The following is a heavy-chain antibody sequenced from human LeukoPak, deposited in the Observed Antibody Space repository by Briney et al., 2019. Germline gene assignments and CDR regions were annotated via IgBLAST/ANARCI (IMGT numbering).Heavy chain of an antibody. V-gene: IGHV3-30*04. Sequence: GGSLRLSCAASGFTFSSYAMHWVRQAPGKGLEWVAVISSDGSNKYYAASVKGRFTISRDNSKNTLSLQLNSLRPDDTAVFYCSQGLLSWGQGTLLTVAA. J-gene: IGHJ5*02. CDR3: SQGLLS. CDR2: ISSDGSNK. CDR1: GFTFSSYA.